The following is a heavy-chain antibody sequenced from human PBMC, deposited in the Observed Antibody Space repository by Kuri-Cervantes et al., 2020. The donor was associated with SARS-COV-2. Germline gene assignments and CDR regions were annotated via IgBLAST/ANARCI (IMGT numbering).Heavy chain of an antibody. CDR2: VWYDGTTK. CDR3: ARDRQSWGFGVAH. CDR1: GFTFTTFG. V-gene: IGHV3-33*01. D-gene: IGHD6-13*01. Sequence: GGSLRLSCAASGFTFTTFGMHWVRQPPGKGLEWVAVVWYDGTTKHYSDSVRGRFTISRDNSKNTLSLQMESLRVEDTAVYYCARDRQSWGFGVAHWGQGTPVTVSS. J-gene: IGHJ4*02.